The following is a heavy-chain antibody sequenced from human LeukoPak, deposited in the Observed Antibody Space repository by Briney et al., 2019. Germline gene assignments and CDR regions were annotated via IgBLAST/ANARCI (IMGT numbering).Heavy chain of an antibody. D-gene: IGHD5-18*01. CDR3: AKGLDTAMVNSFDY. Sequence: AGGSLRLSCAASGFTFSSYAMSWVRKAPGKGLEWVSAISGSGGSTYSADSVKGRFTISRDNSKNTLYLQMNSLRAEDTAVYYCAKGLDTAMVNSFDYWGQGTLVTVSS. J-gene: IGHJ4*02. CDR2: ISGSGGST. V-gene: IGHV3-23*01. CDR1: GFTFSSYA.